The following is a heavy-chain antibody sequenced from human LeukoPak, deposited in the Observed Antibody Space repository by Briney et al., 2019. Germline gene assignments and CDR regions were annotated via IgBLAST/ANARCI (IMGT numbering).Heavy chain of an antibody. V-gene: IGHV4-59*01. D-gene: IGHD3-22*01. Sequence: SETLSLTCTVSGGSISGYYWSWIRQPPGKGLEWIGYIYYSGSTNYNPSLKSRVTISVDTSKNQFSLKLSSVTAADTAAYYCARRGDDSSGYYPWWGQGTLVTVSS. J-gene: IGHJ4*02. CDR3: ARRGDDSSGYYPW. CDR1: GGSISGYY. CDR2: IYYSGST.